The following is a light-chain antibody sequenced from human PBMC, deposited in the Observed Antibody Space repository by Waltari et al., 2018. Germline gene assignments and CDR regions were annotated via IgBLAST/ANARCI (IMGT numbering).Light chain of an antibody. J-gene: IGLJ1*01. V-gene: IGLV3-21*01. CDR1: NIESKS. Sequence: SYVLTQPPSVSVAPGETARLTCGGNNIESKSVHWYRQSPGQAPVLVISYDSDRPSWIPDRLSGSNSGNTATLTISRVEAGDEADYYCQVWDANTDPGVFGTGTEVTVL. CDR2: YDS. CDR3: QVWDANTDPGV.